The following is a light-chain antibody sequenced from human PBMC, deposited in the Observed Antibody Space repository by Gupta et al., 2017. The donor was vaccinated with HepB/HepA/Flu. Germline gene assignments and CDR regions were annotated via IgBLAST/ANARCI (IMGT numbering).Light chain of an antibody. V-gene: IGLV2-11*01. Sequence: QSALTQPRSLSASPGQSVPISCTGTSSGIVGSNYGYCYKHHTRKASTIINHYINNPRSRVPDRFSGSKSGDTASLTISGLQADDESYYHCCSSAGRHTWVFGGGTKVTVL. J-gene: IGLJ3*02. CDR3: CSSAGRHTWV. CDR2: YIN. CDR1: SSGIVGSNY.